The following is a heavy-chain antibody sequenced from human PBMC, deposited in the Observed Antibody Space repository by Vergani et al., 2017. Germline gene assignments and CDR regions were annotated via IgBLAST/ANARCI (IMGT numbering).Heavy chain of an antibody. CDR2: INAGNGNT. J-gene: IGHJ4*02. D-gene: IGHD1-1*01. CDR3: ARLGTTGTDGGY. CDR1: GYTFTSYG. V-gene: IGHV1-18*01. Sequence: QVQLVQSGAEVKKPGASVKVSCKASGYTFTSYGISWVRQAPGQGLEWMGWINAGNGNTKYSQKFQGRVTITRDTSASTAYMELSSLRSEDTAVYYCARLGTTGTDGGYWGQGTLVTVSS.